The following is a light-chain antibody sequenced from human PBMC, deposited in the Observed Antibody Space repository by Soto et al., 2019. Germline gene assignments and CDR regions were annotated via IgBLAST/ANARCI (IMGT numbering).Light chain of an antibody. CDR2: DES. CDR3: QQSYRTPYT. CDR1: QDIEIY. J-gene: IGKJ2*01. Sequence: TQMTESPSSLSASVGDRVTITCRASQDIEIYLSWYQQKPGKVPKLLIYDESTLQSGVPSRFSGSGSGTDFTLTINNLQPEDFATYYCQQSYRTPYTFGQGTKVDIK. V-gene: IGKV1-39*01.